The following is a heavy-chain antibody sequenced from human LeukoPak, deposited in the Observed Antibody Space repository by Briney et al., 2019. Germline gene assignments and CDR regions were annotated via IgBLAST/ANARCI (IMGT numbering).Heavy chain of an antibody. D-gene: IGHD3-10*01. CDR1: GYSFTSYW. J-gene: IGHJ5*02. CDR2: IYPGDSDT. CDR3: ARRNRTYNYYGSGSYYNVFDWFDP. Sequence: GESLKISCKGSGYSFTSYWIGWVRQMPGKGLEWMGIIYPGDSDTRYSPSFQGQVTISADKSISTAYLQWSSLKASDTAMYYCARRNRTYNYYGSGSYYNVFDWFDPWGQGTLVTVSS. V-gene: IGHV5-51*01.